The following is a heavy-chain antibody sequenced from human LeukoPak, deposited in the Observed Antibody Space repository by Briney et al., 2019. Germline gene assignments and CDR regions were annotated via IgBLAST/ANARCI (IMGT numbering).Heavy chain of an antibody. CDR2: ISYSGST. J-gene: IGHJ4*02. CDR3: ARNRLQLWLEQFDS. D-gene: IGHD5-18*01. CDR1: GGSVSSGSYS. V-gene: IGHV4-61*01. Sequence: SETLSLTCTVSGGSVSSGSYSWSWIRQSPGKGLEWIGYISYSGSTEYNPSLKSRVTISLDTSKHQFPLKLSSVTAADTAVYYCARNRLQLWLEQFDSWGQGTLVTVPS.